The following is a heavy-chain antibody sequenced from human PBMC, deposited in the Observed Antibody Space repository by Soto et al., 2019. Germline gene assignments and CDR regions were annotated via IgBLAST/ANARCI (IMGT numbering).Heavy chain of an antibody. J-gene: IGHJ4*02. CDR1: GGSISSYY. V-gene: IGHV4-59*01. D-gene: IGHD4-17*01. CDR3: ARGKDYGDYWVDY. Sequence: QVQLQESGPGLVKPSETLSLTCTVSGGSISSYYWSWIRQPPGKGLEWIGYIYYSGSTNYNPSLKSRGTISVDTSKNQFSLKLSSVTAADTAVYYCARGKDYGDYWVDYWGQGTLVTVSS. CDR2: IYYSGST.